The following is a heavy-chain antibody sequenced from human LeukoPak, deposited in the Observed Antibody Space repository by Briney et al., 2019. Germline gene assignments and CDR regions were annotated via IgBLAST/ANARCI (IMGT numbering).Heavy chain of an antibody. V-gene: IGHV7-4-1*02. CDR3: ARDLGFVGAYYFDY. D-gene: IGHD3-3*01. Sequence: GASVKVSCRASGYTFTNYNINWVRQATGQGLEWMGWINTNTGNPTYAQGFTGRFVFSLDTSVSTAYLQISSLKAEDTAVYYCARDLGFVGAYYFDYWGQGTLVTVSS. CDR2: INTNTGNP. CDR1: GYTFTNYN. J-gene: IGHJ4*02.